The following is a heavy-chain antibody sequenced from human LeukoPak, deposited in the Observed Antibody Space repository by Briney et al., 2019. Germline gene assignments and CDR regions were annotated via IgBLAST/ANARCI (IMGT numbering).Heavy chain of an antibody. D-gene: IGHD3-22*01. CDR3: ARDKRIDYYASSGSFDY. CDR2: ISSSSTYI. J-gene: IGHJ4*02. V-gene: IGHV3-21*01. CDR1: GFTFSGYI. Sequence: GGSLRLSCAASGFTFSGYIMNWVRQAPGKGLEWVSSISSSSTYIYYADSVKGRFTISRDDAKNSLYLQMNSLRAEDTAMYYYARDKRIDYYASSGSFDYWGQGTLVTVSS.